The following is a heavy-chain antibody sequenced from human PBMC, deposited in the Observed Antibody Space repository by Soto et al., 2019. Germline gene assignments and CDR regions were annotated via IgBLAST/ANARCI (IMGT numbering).Heavy chain of an antibody. CDR2: ISGSGGST. J-gene: IGHJ4*02. CDR1: GFTFSSYA. D-gene: IGHD3-22*01. CDR3: AKDRADDSSGYVWGFDY. V-gene: IGHV3-23*01. Sequence: EVQLLESGGGLVQPGGSLRLSCAASGFTFSSYAMSWVRQAPGKGLEWVSAISGSGGSTYYADSVKGRFTISRDNTKNTLYRQMNSLSAEDTAVYYCAKDRADDSSGYVWGFDYWGQGTLVTVSS.